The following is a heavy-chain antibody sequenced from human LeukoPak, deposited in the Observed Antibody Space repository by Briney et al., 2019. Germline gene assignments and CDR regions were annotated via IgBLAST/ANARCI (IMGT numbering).Heavy chain of an antibody. CDR1: GFTFSRYA. J-gene: IGHJ4*02. Sequence: TGGSLRLSCAASGFTFSRYAMSWVRQAPGKGLEWVSGISNSGGSTYYADSVKGRFTISRDNSKNTLYLQMNSLRAEDTAVYYCAKVILQYYFDYWGQGTLVTVSS. CDR3: AKVILQYYFDY. CDR2: ISNSGGST. V-gene: IGHV3-23*01.